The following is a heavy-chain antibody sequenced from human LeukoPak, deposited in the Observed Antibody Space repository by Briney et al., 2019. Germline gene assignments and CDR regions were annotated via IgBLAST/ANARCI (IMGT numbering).Heavy chain of an antibody. CDR1: GYVFTKDW. Sequence: PGGSLRLSCAASGYVFTKDWMGWVRQAPGKGLEWVANINRDGSETHYVDSVKGRLTISRDNAKDSLYLQMNSLRAEDTAVYYCARYGYNNGLDYWGQGTLVPVSS. J-gene: IGHJ4*02. CDR3: ARYGYNNGLDY. CDR2: INRDGSET. D-gene: IGHD5-24*01. V-gene: IGHV3-7*01.